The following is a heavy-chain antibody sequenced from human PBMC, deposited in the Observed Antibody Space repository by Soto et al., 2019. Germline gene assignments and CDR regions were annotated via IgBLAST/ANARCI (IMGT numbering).Heavy chain of an antibody. V-gene: IGHV3-23*01. D-gene: IGHD1-26*01. CDR1: GFTFSSYA. J-gene: IGHJ5*02. CDR3: AKDYWGSYYH. CDR2: ISGSGGST. Sequence: EVQLLESGGGLVQPGGSLRLSCAASGFTFSSYAMSWVRQAPGKGLEWVSAISGSGGSTYYADSVKGRFTISRDNSKISLYQQMNSLRAEDTAVYYCAKDYWGSYYHWGQGTLVTVSS.